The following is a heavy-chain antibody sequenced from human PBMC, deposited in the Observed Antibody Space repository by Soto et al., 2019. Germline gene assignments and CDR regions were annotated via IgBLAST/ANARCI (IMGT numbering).Heavy chain of an antibody. CDR3: ARSGGTWEDDAFDI. J-gene: IGHJ3*02. V-gene: IGHV4-34*01. CDR2: INHSGST. D-gene: IGHD2-15*01. CDR1: GGSFGGYY. Sequence: PSETLSLTCAVYGGSFGGYYWSWIRQRPGKGLEWIGEINHSGSTNYNPSLKSRVTISVDTSKNQFSLKLSSVTAADTAVYYCARSGGTWEDDAFDIWGQGTMVTVSS.